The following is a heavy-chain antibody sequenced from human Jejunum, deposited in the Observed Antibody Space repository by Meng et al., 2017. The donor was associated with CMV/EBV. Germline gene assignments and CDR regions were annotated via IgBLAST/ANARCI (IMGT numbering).Heavy chain of an antibody. D-gene: IGHD1-1*01. CDR1: MFAVSYYW. CDR2: IQYDGREK. V-gene: IGHV3-7*01. CDR3: TRQLDY. J-gene: IGHJ4*02. Sequence: SCAPSMFAVSYYWMDWVRQIPGKGLEWVANIQYDGREKYFVYSVEGRFTISRDNSRNTLYLHMNSLRAEDTAVYYCTRQLDYWGQGTLVTVSS.